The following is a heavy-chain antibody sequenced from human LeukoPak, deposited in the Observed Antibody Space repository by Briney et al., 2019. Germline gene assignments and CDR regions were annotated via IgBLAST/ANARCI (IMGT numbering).Heavy chain of an antibody. D-gene: IGHD6-19*01. V-gene: IGHV3-21*01. CDR2: ISSSSSYI. Sequence: PGGSLRHSCAASGFTFSSYSMNWVRQAPGKGLEWVSSISSSSSYIYYADSVKGRFTISRDNAKNSLYLQMNSLRAEDTAVYYCARGPIAVADYWGQGTLATVPS. J-gene: IGHJ4*02. CDR3: ARGPIAVADY. CDR1: GFTFSSYS.